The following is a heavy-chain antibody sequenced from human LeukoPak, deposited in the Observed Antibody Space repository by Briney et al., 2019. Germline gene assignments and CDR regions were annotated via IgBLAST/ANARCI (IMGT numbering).Heavy chain of an antibody. J-gene: IGHJ4*02. V-gene: IGHV4-34*01. CDR3: ARTTVAGPYYFDY. CDR2: INHSGST. D-gene: IGHD6-19*01. Sequence: SETLSLTCAVYVGSFSGYYWSWIRQAPGKGLEWIGEINHSGSTNYSPSLKSRVTLSVDTSKNQFSLKLSSVTAADTAVYYCARTTVAGPYYFDYWGQGTLVTVSS. CDR1: VGSFSGYY.